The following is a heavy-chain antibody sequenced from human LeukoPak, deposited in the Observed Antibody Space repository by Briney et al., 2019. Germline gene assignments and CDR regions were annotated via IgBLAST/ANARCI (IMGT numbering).Heavy chain of an antibody. CDR1: GYTFTGYY. CDR2: INPNSGGT. V-gene: IGHV1-2*02. CDR3: TRDGSRTAYNWFDP. D-gene: IGHD1-26*01. Sequence: ASVKVTCKAYGYTFTGYYMHWVRQAPGQGLEWMGWINPNSGGTSYAQKFQGRVTMTRDTSISTAYMELSRLRSDDTAVYYCTRDGSRTAYNWFDPWGQGTLVTVSS. J-gene: IGHJ5*02.